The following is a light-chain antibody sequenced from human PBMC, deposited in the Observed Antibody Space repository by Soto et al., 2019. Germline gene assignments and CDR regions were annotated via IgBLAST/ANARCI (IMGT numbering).Light chain of an antibody. CDR1: QSISSW. J-gene: IGKJ2*01. Sequence: DIQMTQSPSTLSASVGDRVTITCRASQSISSWLAWYQQKPGKAPKLLIYKASILESGGPSRFSGSGSGTEFTLTISSLQHDDFASYYCQQYNSYSRNTFGQGTKLEIK. CDR3: QQYNSYSRNT. V-gene: IGKV1-5*03. CDR2: KAS.